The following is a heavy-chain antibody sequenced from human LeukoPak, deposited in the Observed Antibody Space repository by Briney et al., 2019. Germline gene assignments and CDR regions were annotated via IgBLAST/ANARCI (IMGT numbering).Heavy chain of an antibody. J-gene: IGHJ4*02. V-gene: IGHV4-39*07. Sequence: SETLSLTCTVSGGSISSSTYYWGWLRQPPGKGLEWIGSIYNSGITYYNSSLKSRATISADTSKNQLSLRLTSVTAADTAVYYCARDNAGYSSSWFDYWGQGTLVTVSS. CDR1: GGSISSSTYY. CDR3: ARDNAGYSSSWFDY. CDR2: IYNSGIT. D-gene: IGHD6-13*01.